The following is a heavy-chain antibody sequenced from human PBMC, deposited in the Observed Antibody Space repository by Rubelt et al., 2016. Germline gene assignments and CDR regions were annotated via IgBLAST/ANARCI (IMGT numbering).Heavy chain of an antibody. J-gene: IGHJ6*02. V-gene: IGHV3-48*01. CDR3: AKFVGFGVSYYGMDV. CDR1: GFPFSGYY. D-gene: IGHD3-3*01. Sequence: QLGMRGGGLVQPGGSLRLSCAASGFPFSGYYMTWVRQAPEMGLEWVASISTSSSAMYNGDSVKGRFTISRDNSKNTLSLQMNSLRAEDTAVYYCAKFVGFGVSYYGMDVWGQGTTVTVSS. CDR2: ISTSSSAM.